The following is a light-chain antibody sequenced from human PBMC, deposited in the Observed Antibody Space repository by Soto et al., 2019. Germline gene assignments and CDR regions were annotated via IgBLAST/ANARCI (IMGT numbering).Light chain of an antibody. J-gene: IGLJ1*01. CDR1: SSNIGKYY. CDR2: END. CDR3: GTWDSSLTPFI. Sequence: HSALTQPPSVSAAPGQKVTMSCSGSSSNIGKYYVSWHQQLPGTAPKLLIYENDKRPSGIPDRFSVSKSGTSATLGITGLQPGGEADYYCGTWDSSLTPFIFGTGTKVTV. V-gene: IGLV1-51*02.